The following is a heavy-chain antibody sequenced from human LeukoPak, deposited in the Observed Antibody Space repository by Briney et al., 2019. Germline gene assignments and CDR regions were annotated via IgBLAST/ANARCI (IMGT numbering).Heavy chain of an antibody. V-gene: IGHV4-4*02. Sequence: SETLSLTCAVSGGSISSSNWWSWVRQPPGKGLEWIGEIYHSGSTNYNPSLKSRVTISVDKFKNQFSLKLSSVTAADTAVYYCARGLGITMVRGAPDYFDYWGQGTLVTVSS. D-gene: IGHD3-10*01. CDR2: IYHSGST. CDR1: GGSISSSNW. CDR3: ARGLGITMVRGAPDYFDY. J-gene: IGHJ4*02.